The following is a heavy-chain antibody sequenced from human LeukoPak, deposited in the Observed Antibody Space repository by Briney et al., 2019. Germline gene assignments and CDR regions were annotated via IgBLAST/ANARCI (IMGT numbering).Heavy chain of an antibody. V-gene: IGHV4-34*01. CDR3: ARSIAAAGFARHYYYGMDV. Sequence: PSETLSLTCAVYGGSFSGYYWSWIRQPPGKGLEWIGEINHSGSTNYNPSLKSRVTISVDTSKNQFSLKLSSVTAADTAVYHCARSIAAAGFARHYYYGMDVWGQRTTVTVSS. D-gene: IGHD6-13*01. CDR2: INHSGST. CDR1: GGSFSGYY. J-gene: IGHJ6*02.